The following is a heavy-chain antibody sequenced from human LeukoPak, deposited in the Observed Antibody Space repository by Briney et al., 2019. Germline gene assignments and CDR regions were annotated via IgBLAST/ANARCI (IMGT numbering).Heavy chain of an antibody. Sequence: GASVKVSCKASGYTFTDYYMHWVRQAPGQGLDGMGRINPNSGGNNYAQKFQGRVTMTRGTSISTAYMEPSKLTTDDTAVYYCAIDRGIAAAGTSFTFDYWGQGTLVTVSS. V-gene: IGHV1-2*06. CDR1: GYTFTDYY. CDR3: AIDRGIAAAGTSFTFDY. CDR2: INPNSGGN. J-gene: IGHJ4*02. D-gene: IGHD6-13*01.